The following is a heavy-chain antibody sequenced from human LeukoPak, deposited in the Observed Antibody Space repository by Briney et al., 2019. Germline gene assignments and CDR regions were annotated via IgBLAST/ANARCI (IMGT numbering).Heavy chain of an antibody. CDR1: GYTFTSYD. CDR2: MNPNSGNT. CDR3: ARYFADLGFYYYYGMDV. V-gene: IGHV1-8*01. Sequence: ASVKVSCKASGYTFTSYDINWVRRATGQGLEWMGWMNPNSGNTGYAQKFQGRVTMTRNTSISTAYMELSSLRSEDTAVYYCARYFADLGFYYYYGMDVWGQGTTVTVSS. J-gene: IGHJ6*02. D-gene: IGHD4-17*01.